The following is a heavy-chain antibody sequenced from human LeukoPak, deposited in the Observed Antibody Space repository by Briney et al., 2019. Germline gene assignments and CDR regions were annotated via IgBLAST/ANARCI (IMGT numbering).Heavy chain of an antibody. CDR1: GFTFSSYS. J-gene: IGHJ6*02. CDR3: ARRDYYYYGMDV. Sequence: GGSLRLSCAASGFTFSSYSMNWVRQAPGKGLEWVSSISSSFSYIYYADSVKGRFTISRDNAKNSLYLQMNSLRAEDTAVYYCARRDYYYYGMDVWGQGTTVTVSS. CDR2: ISSSFSYI. V-gene: IGHV3-21*01.